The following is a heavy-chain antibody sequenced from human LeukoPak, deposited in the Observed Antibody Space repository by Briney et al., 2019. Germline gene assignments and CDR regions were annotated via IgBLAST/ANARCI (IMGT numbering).Heavy chain of an antibody. D-gene: IGHD2-15*01. CDR2: IYTSGST. CDR3: ARDLISGPGAFDI. V-gene: IGHV4-61*02. Sequence: PSQTLSLTCTVSGGPISSGSYYWSWIRQPAGKGLEWIGRIYTSGSTNYNPSLKSRVTISVDTSKNQFSLKLSSVTAADTAVYYCARDLISGPGAFDIRGQGTMVTVSS. J-gene: IGHJ3*02. CDR1: GGPISSGSYY.